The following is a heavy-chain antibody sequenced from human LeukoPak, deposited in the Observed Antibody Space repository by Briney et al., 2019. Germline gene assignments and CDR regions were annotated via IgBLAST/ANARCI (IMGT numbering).Heavy chain of an antibody. V-gene: IGHV3-30*02. D-gene: IGHD5-12*01. Sequence: GGSLRLSCTASGFTFSRSGMHWARQAPGKGLGWVAFIRHDESNKYHADSVKGRFTISRDNSKNTLYLQMNSLTVEDTAMYYCVKVNSGYDLGYWGQGTLVTVSS. CDR2: IRHDESNK. CDR1: GFTFSRSG. CDR3: VKVNSGYDLGY. J-gene: IGHJ4*02.